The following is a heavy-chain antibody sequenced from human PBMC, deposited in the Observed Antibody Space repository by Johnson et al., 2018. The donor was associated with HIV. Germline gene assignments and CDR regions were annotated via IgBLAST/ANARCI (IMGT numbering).Heavy chain of an antibody. J-gene: IGHJ3*02. CDR1: GFTFGDYA. CDR2: IRSKAYGGTT. CDR3: ARARCSSTSCYDAFDI. D-gene: IGHD2-2*01. Sequence: VQLVESGGGLVQPGRSLRLSCTASGFTFGDYAMSWVRQAPGKGLEWVGFIRSKAYGGTTEYAASVKGRFTISRDDSKSIAYLQMNSLKTEDTAVYYCARARCSSTSCYDAFDIWGQGTMVTVSS. V-gene: IGHV3-49*04.